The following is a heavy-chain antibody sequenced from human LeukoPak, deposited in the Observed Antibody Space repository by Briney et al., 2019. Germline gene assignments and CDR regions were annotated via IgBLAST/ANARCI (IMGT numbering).Heavy chain of an antibody. CDR3: ARDRITMVRGSSRWFDP. V-gene: IGHV4-34*01. CDR2: INHSGST. J-gene: IGHJ5*02. D-gene: IGHD3-10*01. CDR1: GGSFSGYY. Sequence: SSETLSLTCAVYGGSFSGYYWSWIRQPPGKGLEWIGEINHSGSTNYNPSLKSRVTISVDTYKNQFSLKLSSVTAADTAVYYCARDRITMVRGSSRWFDPWGQGTLVTVSS.